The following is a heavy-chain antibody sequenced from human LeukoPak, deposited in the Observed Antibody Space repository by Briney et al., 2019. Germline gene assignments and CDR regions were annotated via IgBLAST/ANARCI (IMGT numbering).Heavy chain of an antibody. D-gene: IGHD2-21*02. CDR3: ARTDETAPAEDFQH. CDR2: IYSGGST. CDR1: GFSVSSNY. Sequence: GGSLRLPCAASGFSVSSNYMSWVRQAPGKGLEWVSVIYSGGSTYYADSVKGRFTISRDNSKNTLYLQMKSLRAEDTAVYYCARTDETAPAEDFQHWGRGTLVTVSS. J-gene: IGHJ1*01. V-gene: IGHV3-53*01.